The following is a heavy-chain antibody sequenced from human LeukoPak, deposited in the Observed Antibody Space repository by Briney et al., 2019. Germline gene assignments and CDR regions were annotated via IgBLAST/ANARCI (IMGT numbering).Heavy chain of an antibody. D-gene: IGHD3-22*01. Sequence: PSETLSLTCAVYGGSFSGYYWSWIRQPPGKGLEWIGEINHSGSTNYNPSPKSRVTISVDTSKNQFSLKLSSVTAADTAVYYCAIGYYYDSSGYSLDYWGQGTLVTVSS. J-gene: IGHJ4*02. V-gene: IGHV4-34*01. CDR2: INHSGST. CDR1: GGSFSGYY. CDR3: AIGYYYDSSGYSLDY.